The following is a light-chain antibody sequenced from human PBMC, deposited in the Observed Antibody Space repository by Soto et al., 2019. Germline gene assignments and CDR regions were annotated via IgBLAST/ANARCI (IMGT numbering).Light chain of an antibody. CDR2: WAS. CDR3: QQYYSPPPT. Sequence: DIVMTQSPDSLAVSLGERATINCKSSQSVLYSSNNKNYLAWYQQKPGQPPKLLIYWASTRESGVPDRFSGSGSGTDFTLTISSLQAEDVAIYYFQQYYSPPPTFGPGTKVDI. J-gene: IGKJ3*01. CDR1: QSVLYSSNNKNY. V-gene: IGKV4-1*01.